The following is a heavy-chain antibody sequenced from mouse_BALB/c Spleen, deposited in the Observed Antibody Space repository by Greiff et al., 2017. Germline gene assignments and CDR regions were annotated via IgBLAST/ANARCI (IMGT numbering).Heavy chain of an antibody. CDR2: ISSGGGST. D-gene: IGHD2-4*01. CDR3: ARQGASTMITAGYFDV. Sequence: EVQVVESGGGLVKPGGSLKLSCAASGFAFSSYDMSWVRQTPEKRLEWVAYISSGGGSTYYPDTVKGRFTISRDNAKNTLYLQMSSLKSEDTAMYYCARQGASTMITAGYFDVWGAGTTVTVSS. CDR1: GFAFSSYD. J-gene: IGHJ1*01. V-gene: IGHV5-12-1*01.